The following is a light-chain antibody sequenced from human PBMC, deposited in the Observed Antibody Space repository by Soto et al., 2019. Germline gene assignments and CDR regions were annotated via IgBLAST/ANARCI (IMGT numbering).Light chain of an antibody. CDR2: GSS. Sequence: EVVLTQSPGTLSLSAGVRATLSCRASQSVTNNYLAWYQQRPGQAPRLLIFGSSDRATGIPDRFSGSGSGTDFTLTISRLEPEDFAVYYCHQYGSSPPYTFGQGTKLEIK. CDR1: QSVTNNY. J-gene: IGKJ2*01. V-gene: IGKV3-20*01. CDR3: HQYGSSPPYT.